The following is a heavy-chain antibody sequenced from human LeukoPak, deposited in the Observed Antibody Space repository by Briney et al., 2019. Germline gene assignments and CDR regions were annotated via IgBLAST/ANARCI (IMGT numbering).Heavy chain of an antibody. CDR3: ARGGSGHSFGGY. V-gene: IGHV1-69*13. D-gene: IGHD3-16*01. CDR1: GGTFSSYA. J-gene: IGHJ4*02. Sequence: SVKVSCKASGGTFSSYAISWVRQAPGQGLEWMGGIIPIFGTANYAQKFQGRVTITADESTSTAYMELSSLRSDDTAVYYCARGGSGHSFGGYWGQGTLVTVSS. CDR2: IIPIFGTA.